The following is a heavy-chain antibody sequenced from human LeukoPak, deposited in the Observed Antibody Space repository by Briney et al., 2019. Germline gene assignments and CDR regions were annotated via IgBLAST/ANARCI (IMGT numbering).Heavy chain of an antibody. Sequence: RGESLKISCKGSGYSFTSYWISWVRQMPGKGLEWMGRIDPSDSYTNYSTSFQGHVTISADKSISTAYLQWSTLKASDTAMYYCARHRGGDYGLDAFDIWGQGTMVTVSS. D-gene: IGHD4-17*01. CDR2: IDPSDSYT. V-gene: IGHV5-10-1*01. CDR3: ARHRGGDYGLDAFDI. CDR1: GYSFTSYW. J-gene: IGHJ3*02.